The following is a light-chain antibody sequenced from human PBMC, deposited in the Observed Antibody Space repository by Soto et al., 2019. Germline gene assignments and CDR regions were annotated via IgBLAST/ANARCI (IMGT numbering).Light chain of an antibody. CDR1: QGISTY. CDR2: AAS. Sequence: IQMTQSPSTLSASLGDRVTITCRASQGISTYLNWYQQKPGKAPKLLIYAASSLQSGVPSRFSGSGSGTDFTLTISSLQPEDFAAYYCQQSYSTITFGQGTRLEIK. CDR3: QQSYSTIT. V-gene: IGKV1-39*01. J-gene: IGKJ5*01.